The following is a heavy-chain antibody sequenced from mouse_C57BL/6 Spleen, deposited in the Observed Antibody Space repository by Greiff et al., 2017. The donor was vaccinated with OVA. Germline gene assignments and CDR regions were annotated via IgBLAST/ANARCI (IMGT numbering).Heavy chain of an antibody. Sequence: EVKLVESGGDLVKPGGSLKLSCAASGFTFSSYGMSWVRQTPDKRLEWVATISSGGSYTYYPDSVKGRFTISRDNAKNTLYLQMSSLKSEDTAMYYCARHPPDGYYVGWFAYWGQGTLVTVSA. J-gene: IGHJ3*01. V-gene: IGHV5-6*01. CDR1: GFTFSSYG. CDR3: ARHPPDGYYVGWFAY. D-gene: IGHD2-3*01. CDR2: ISSGGSYT.